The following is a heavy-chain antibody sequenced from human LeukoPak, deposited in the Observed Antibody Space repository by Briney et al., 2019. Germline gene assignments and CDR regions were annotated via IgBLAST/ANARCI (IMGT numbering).Heavy chain of an antibody. D-gene: IGHD6-13*01. Sequence: SETLSLTCTVSGGSISSSSYYWGWIRQPPGEGLGWSGSIYYSGSTYYNPSLKSRVTISVDTSKNQFSLKLSSVTAADTAVYYCARRFSAAAGIGYWGQGTLVTVSS. CDR2: IYYSGST. J-gene: IGHJ4*02. CDR1: GGSISSSSYY. CDR3: ARRFSAAAGIGY. V-gene: IGHV4-39*01.